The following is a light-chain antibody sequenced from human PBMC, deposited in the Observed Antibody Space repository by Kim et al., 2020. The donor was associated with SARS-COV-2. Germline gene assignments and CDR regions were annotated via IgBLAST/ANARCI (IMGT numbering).Light chain of an antibody. CDR1: IGSIASDY. CDR2: EDV. V-gene: IGLV6-57*03. CDR3: QSFDANNQV. J-gene: IGLJ3*02. Sequence: GKTVTISCTRSIGSIASDYVQWYQQRPGSAPITLIYEDVQRPSGVPDRFSGSIDWSSNSASLTISGLKTEDEADYYCQSFDANNQVFGGGTQLTVL.